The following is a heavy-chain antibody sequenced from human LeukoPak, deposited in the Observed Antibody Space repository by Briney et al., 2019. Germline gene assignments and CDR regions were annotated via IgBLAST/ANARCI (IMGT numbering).Heavy chain of an antibody. V-gene: IGHV3-23*01. CDR1: GFTFSSYS. CDR2: MCGSGDCT. J-gene: IGHJ4*02. D-gene: IGHD5-18*01. Sequence: RGSLRLSCAAYGFTFSSYSMNLVRQAPGKGLEWVSAMCGSGDCTYYADSVKGRFTISRDNSKNTLYLQMNSLRAEDTAIYYCAKSGQRGYSYGDYFDFWGQGALVTVSS. CDR3: AKSGQRGYSYGDYFDF.